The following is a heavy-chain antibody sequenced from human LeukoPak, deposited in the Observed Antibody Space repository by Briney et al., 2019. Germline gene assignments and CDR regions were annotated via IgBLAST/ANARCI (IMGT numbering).Heavy chain of an antibody. V-gene: IGHV4-39*07. CDR1: GGSISSSSYY. Sequence: PSETLSLTCTVSGGSISSSSYYWGWIRQPPGKGLEWIGSIYYSGSTYYNPSLKSRVTISVDTPKNQFSLKLSSVTAADTAVYYCARVESSGWYGSFDYWGQGTLVTVSS. J-gene: IGHJ4*02. CDR2: IYYSGST. D-gene: IGHD6-19*01. CDR3: ARVESSGWYGSFDY.